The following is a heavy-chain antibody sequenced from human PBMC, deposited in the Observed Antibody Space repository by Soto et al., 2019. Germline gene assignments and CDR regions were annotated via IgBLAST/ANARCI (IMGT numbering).Heavy chain of an antibody. CDR3: ARRSSSWYFDY. CDR2: ISGSGGST. V-gene: IGHV3-23*01. Sequence: EVQLLESGGGLVQPGGSLRLSCAASGFTFSSYAMNWVRQAPGKGLEWVSVISGSGGSTYYADSVKGRFTISRDNSKNTLYLLMNRLRAEDTAVYYCARRSSSWYFDYWGQGPLVTVSS. D-gene: IGHD6-13*01. J-gene: IGHJ4*02. CDR1: GFTFSSYA.